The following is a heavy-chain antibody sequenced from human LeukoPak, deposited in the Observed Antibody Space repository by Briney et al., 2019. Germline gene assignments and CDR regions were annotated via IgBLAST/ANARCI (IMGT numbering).Heavy chain of an antibody. V-gene: IGHV3-21*01. Sequence: GGSLRLSCAVSGFTFSSYSMNWVRQAPGKGLEWVSSISSSSSYIYYADSVKGRFTISRDNAKNSLYLQMNSLRAEDTAVYYCAGRPMYDSSGPLLWGQGTMVTVS. J-gene: IGHJ3*01. CDR1: GFTFSSYS. CDR2: ISSSSSYI. D-gene: IGHD3-22*01. CDR3: AGRPMYDSSGPLL.